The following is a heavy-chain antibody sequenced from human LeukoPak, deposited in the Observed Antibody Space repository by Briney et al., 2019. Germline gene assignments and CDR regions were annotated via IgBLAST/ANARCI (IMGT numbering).Heavy chain of an antibody. J-gene: IGHJ4*02. Sequence: GGSLRLSCAASGFILSNFGIHWVRQAPGKGLEWVSFMRYDGSNQYYADSVKGRFTISRDTSNNTLYLQMNSLRPEDTAVYYCARDGVVGATARGYYFDYWGQGALVTVSS. V-gene: IGHV3-30*02. CDR1: GFILSNFG. CDR2: MRYDGSNQ. D-gene: IGHD1-26*01. CDR3: ARDGVVGATARGYYFDY.